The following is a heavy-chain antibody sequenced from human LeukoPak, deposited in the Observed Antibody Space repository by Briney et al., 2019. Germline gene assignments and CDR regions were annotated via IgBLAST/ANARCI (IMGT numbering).Heavy chain of an antibody. J-gene: IGHJ4*02. CDR2: IRYDGSNK. D-gene: IGHD2-15*01. Sequence: GGSLRLSCAASGFTSSSYGMHWVRQAPGKGLEWVAFIRYDGSNKYYADSVKGRFTISRDNSKNTLYLQMNSLRAEDTAVYYCAKDRVAAFDYWGQGTLVTVSS. V-gene: IGHV3-30*02. CDR1: GFTSSSYG. CDR3: AKDRVAAFDY.